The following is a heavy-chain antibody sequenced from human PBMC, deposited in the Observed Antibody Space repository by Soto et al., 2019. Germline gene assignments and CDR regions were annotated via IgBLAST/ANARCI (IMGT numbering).Heavy chain of an antibody. J-gene: IGHJ4*02. CDR2: LSYDGSNK. CDR1: GFTFSSYG. V-gene: IGHV3-30*18. D-gene: IGHD2-15*01. Sequence: GGSLRLSCAASGFTFSSYGMHWVRQAPGKGLEWVAVLSYDGSNKYYADSVKGRFTICRDNSKNTLYLQMNSLRAEDTAVYYCAKDKPGYCSGGSCTDPSDYWGQGTRVTVSA. CDR3: AKDKPGYCSGGSCTDPSDY.